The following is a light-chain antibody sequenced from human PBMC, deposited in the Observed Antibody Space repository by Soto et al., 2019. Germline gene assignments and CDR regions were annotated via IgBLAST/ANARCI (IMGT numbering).Light chain of an antibody. CDR1: QSISSW. J-gene: IGKJ1*01. CDR2: DAS. CDR3: QQYNSYAWT. V-gene: IGKV1-5*01. Sequence: DIRMTPSPCTLAASVGDRVTITCRAIQSISSWLAWYQRKPGKAPKLLTYDASSLESGSPSRFSGSGSGTEFTLTISSLQPDDFATYYCQQYNSYAWTFGQGTKVDIK.